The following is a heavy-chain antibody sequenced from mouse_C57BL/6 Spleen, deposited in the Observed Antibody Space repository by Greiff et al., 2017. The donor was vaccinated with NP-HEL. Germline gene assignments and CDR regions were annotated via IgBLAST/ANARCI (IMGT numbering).Heavy chain of an antibody. D-gene: IGHD1-1*01. Sequence: QVQLQQPGAELVRPGSSVKLSCKASGYTFTSYWMHWVKQRPIQGLEWIGNIDPSDSETHYNQKFKDKATLTVDKSSSTAYMQLSSLTSEDSAVYYCARRGVTTVVDYAMDYWGQGTSVTVSS. V-gene: IGHV1-52*01. CDR2: IDPSDSET. J-gene: IGHJ4*01. CDR3: ARRGVTTVVDYAMDY. CDR1: GYTFTSYW.